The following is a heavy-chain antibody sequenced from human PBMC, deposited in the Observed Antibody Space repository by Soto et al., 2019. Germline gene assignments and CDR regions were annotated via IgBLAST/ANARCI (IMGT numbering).Heavy chain of an antibody. D-gene: IGHD1-1*01. CDR2: IHHTGIT. Sequence: PSETLSLTCAVSGGSITSVYHCWSWIRQPPGKGLEWIGYIHHTGITYYSPSLSSRVTLSVDRSENQFSLRLTSVTAADTAIYFCARLDITTTNYFFDYWGQGALVTVSS. CDR3: ARLDITTTNYFFDY. J-gene: IGHJ4*02. V-gene: IGHV4-30-2*01. CDR1: GGSITSVYHC.